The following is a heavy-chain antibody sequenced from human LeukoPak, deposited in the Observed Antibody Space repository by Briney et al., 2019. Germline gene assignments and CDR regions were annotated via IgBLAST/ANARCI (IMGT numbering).Heavy chain of an antibody. D-gene: IGHD5-18*01. CDR2: ISGSGSTI. J-gene: IGHJ4*02. CDR1: GFTFSDYY. CDR3: ARADTAMVTGVDY. Sequence: GGSLRLSCAASGFTFSDYYMSWIRQAPGKGLEWVSYISGSGSTIYYADSVKGRFTISRDNAKNSLYLQMNSLRAEDTAVYYCARADTAMVTGVDYWGQGTLVTVSS. V-gene: IGHV3-11*01.